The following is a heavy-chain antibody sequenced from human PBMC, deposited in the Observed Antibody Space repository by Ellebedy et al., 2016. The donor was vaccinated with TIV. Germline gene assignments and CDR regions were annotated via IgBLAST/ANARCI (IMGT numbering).Heavy chain of an antibody. CDR3: ARGGDPGYHYYYGMDV. CDR2: ISAYNGET. V-gene: IGHV1-18*01. Sequence: AASVKVSCKASGYTFTNYGITWARQAPGQGLEWMGWISAYNGETNYALDLQDRVTMSTDTSTNTAYMELRSLRSDDTAVYYCARGGDPGYHYYYGMDVWGQGTTVTVSS. CDR1: GYTFTNYG. D-gene: IGHD3-16*01. J-gene: IGHJ6*02.